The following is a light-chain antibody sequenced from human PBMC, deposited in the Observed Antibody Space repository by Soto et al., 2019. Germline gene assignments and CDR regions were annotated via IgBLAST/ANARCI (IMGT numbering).Light chain of an antibody. CDR3: QQRSNWPPWT. Sequence: EIVLTQSPATLSLSPGERATLSCRASQSVSSYLAWYQQKPGQAPRLLIYDASNRATGIPARFSGSGSGTDFTLTISSLEPEDCAVYYCQQRSNWPPWTFGKGTKVEIK. J-gene: IGKJ1*01. CDR2: DAS. CDR1: QSVSSY. V-gene: IGKV3-11*01.